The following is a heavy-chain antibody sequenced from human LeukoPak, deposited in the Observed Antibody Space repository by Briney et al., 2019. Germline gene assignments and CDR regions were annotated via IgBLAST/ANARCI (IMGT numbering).Heavy chain of an antibody. D-gene: IGHD5-18*01. V-gene: IGHV4-34*01. J-gene: IGHJ4*02. CDR3: ARDGYSYGYEDY. CDR1: GGSFSGYY. Sequence: PSETLSLTCAVYGGSFSGYYWSWIRQPPGKGLEWIGEINRSGSTNYNPSLKSRVTISVDTSKNQFSLKLSSVTAADTAVYYCARDGYSYGYEDYWGQGTLVTVSS. CDR2: INRSGST.